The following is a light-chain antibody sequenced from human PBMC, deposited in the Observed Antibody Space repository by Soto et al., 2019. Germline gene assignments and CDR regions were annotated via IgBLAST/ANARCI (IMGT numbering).Light chain of an antibody. CDR3: QHYNSYSEA. V-gene: IGKV1-5*03. J-gene: IGKJ1*01. Sequence: DIQMAQAPSTLSGPVGDSVTITCRASQTISSWLAWYQQKPGKAPKLLIYKASTLKSGVPSRFSGSGSGTEFTLTISSLQPGDFATYYCQHYNSYSEAFGQGTKVDIK. CDR1: QTISSW. CDR2: KAS.